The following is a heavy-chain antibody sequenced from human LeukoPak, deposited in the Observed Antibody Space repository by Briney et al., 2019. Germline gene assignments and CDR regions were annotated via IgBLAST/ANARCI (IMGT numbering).Heavy chain of an antibody. Sequence: SETLSLTCTVSGGSISSYYWSWIRQPPGKGLEWIGYTYYSGSTNYNPSLKSRVTISVDTSKNQFSLKLSSVTAADTAVYYCASGVQRAFDIWGQGTMVTVSS. D-gene: IGHD3-10*01. CDR1: GGSISSYY. CDR3: ASGVQRAFDI. CDR2: TYYSGST. V-gene: IGHV4-59*01. J-gene: IGHJ3*02.